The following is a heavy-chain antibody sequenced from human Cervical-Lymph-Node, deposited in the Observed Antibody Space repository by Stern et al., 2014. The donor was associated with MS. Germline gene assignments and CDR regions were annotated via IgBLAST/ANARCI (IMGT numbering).Heavy chain of an antibody. CDR3: ATANYEFGYYGMDV. CDR1: GFAFDDYA. D-gene: IGHD3-3*01. Sequence: EVQLVESGGGLVQPGRSLRLSCAAAGFAFDDYAMHWVRQAPGKGLEWVSGISWSGTKIGYADSVKGRFTISRDNAKNSLFLQVNNLRAEDTALYYCATANYEFGYYGMDVWGQGTAVTVS. CDR2: ISWSGTKI. J-gene: IGHJ6*02. V-gene: IGHV3-9*01.